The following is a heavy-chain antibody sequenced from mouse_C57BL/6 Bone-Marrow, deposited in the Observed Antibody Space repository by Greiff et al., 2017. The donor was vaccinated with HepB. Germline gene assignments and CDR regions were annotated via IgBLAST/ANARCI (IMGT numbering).Heavy chain of an antibody. D-gene: IGHD1-1*01. CDR3: ASDLTTPQY. V-gene: IGHV2-6*01. Sequence: VKLMESGPGLVAPSQSLSITCTVSGFSLTSYGVDWVRQSPGKGLEWLGVIWGVGSTNYNSALKSRLSISKDNSKSQVFLKMNSLQTDDTAMYYCASDLTTPQYWGQGTTLTVSS. CDR2: IWGVGST. J-gene: IGHJ2*01. CDR1: GFSLTSYG.